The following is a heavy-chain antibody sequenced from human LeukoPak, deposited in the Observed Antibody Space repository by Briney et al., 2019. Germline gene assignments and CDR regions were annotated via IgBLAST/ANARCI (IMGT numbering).Heavy chain of an antibody. CDR3: ARAVGLWLPQLDY. CDR2: IIPILGIA. CDR1: GGTFSSYA. Sequence: SVKVSCKASGGTFSSYAISWVRQALGQGLEWMGRIIPILGIANYAQKFQGRVTITADKSTSTAYMELSSLRSEDTAVYYCARAVGLWLPQLDYWGQGTLVTVSP. J-gene: IGHJ4*02. V-gene: IGHV1-69*04. D-gene: IGHD5-18*01.